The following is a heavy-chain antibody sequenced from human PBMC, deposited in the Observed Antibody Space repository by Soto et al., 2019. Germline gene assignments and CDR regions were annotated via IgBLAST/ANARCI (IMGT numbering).Heavy chain of an antibody. J-gene: IGHJ6*02. CDR3: ARLGSSWYTDYYYYGMDV. CDR1: GYSFTSYW. Sequence: GESLKISCKGSGYSFTSYWISWVRQMPGKGLEWMGRIDPSDSYTNYSPSFQGHVTISADKSISTAYLQWSSLKASDTAMYYCARLGSSWYTDYYYYGMDVWGQGTTVTVS. D-gene: IGHD6-13*01. V-gene: IGHV5-10-1*01. CDR2: IDPSDSYT.